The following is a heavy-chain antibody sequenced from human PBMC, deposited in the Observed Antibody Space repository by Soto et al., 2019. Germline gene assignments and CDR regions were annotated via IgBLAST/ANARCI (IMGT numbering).Heavy chain of an antibody. V-gene: IGHV3-30*18. CDR1: GFTFSSYG. J-gene: IGHJ4*02. D-gene: IGHD2-8*02. Sequence: GGSLRLSCAASGFTFSSYGMHWVRQAPGKGLEWVAVISYDGSNKYYADSVKGRFTISRDNSKNTLYLQMNSLRAEDTAVYYCAKDFGLYWALDYWGQGTLVTVSS. CDR2: ISYDGSNK. CDR3: AKDFGLYWALDY.